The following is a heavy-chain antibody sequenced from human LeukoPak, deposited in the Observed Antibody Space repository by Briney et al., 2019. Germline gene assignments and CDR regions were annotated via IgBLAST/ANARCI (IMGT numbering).Heavy chain of an antibody. J-gene: IGHJ4*02. CDR1: GYTFTGYY. Sequence: ASVKVSCKASGYTFTGYYMHWVRQAPGQGLEWMGWINPNSGGTNYAQKFQGRVTMTRDTSISTAYMELSRLRSDDTAVYYCARARPHIVSPQTYDYWGQGTLVTVSS. D-gene: IGHD2/OR15-2a*01. V-gene: IGHV1-2*02. CDR2: INPNSGGT. CDR3: ARARPHIVSPQTYDY.